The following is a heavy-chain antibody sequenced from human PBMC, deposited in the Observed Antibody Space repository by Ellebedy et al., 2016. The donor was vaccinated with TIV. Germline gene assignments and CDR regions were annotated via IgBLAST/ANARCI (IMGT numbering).Heavy chain of an antibody. Sequence: PGGSLRLSCAVSRLTFSRYEMSWVRQAPGKGLEWISYISSSSSNIYYADSVKGRFTISRDNAKNSLFLKMNGLRAEDTAVYYCEISTVMIHFQHWGQGTLVTVSS. CDR3: EISTVMIHFQH. V-gene: IGHV3-48*04. CDR1: RLTFSRYE. CDR2: ISSSSSNI. J-gene: IGHJ1*01. D-gene: IGHD3-16*01.